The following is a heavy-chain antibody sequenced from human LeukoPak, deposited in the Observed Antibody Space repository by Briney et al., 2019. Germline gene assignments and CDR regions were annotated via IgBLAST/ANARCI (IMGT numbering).Heavy chain of an antibody. CDR2: ISSTSSYI. J-gene: IGHJ4*02. CDR1: GFTFSSYS. D-gene: IGHD3-10*01. CDR3: ARDWAGSSLVY. Sequence: GGSLRLSCAASGFTFSSYSINWVRQAPGKGLEWVSSISSTSSYIYYADSVKGRFTISRDNAKNTVYLQMKSLRAEDTPVYYCARDWAGSSLVYWGQGALVTVSS. V-gene: IGHV3-21*01.